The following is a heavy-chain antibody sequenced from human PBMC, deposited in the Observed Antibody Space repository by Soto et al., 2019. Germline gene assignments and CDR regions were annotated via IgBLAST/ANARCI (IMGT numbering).Heavy chain of an antibody. D-gene: IGHD3-22*01. J-gene: IGHJ1*01. CDR2: TRNKANSYTT. CDR3: ASGAYYYDSSGYCHEYFQH. V-gene: IGHV3-72*01. Sequence: GGSLRLSCAASGFTFSDHYMDWVRQAPGKGLEWVGRTRNKANSYTTEYAASVKGRFTISRDDSKNSLYLQMNSLKTEDTAVYYCASGAYYYDSSGYCHEYFQHWGQGTLVTVSS. CDR1: GFTFSDHY.